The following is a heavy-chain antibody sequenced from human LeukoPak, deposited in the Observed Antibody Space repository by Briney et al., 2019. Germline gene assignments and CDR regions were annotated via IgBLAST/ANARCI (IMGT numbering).Heavy chain of an antibody. V-gene: IGHV1-69*05. J-gene: IGHJ4*02. Sequence: SVKVSCKASGGTFSSYAISWVRQAPGQGLEWMGGIIPIFGTANYAQKFQGRVTITTDESTSTAYMELSSLRSEDTAVYYCARGDYSNGCYFDYWGQGTLVAVSS. CDR3: ARGDYSNGCYFDY. CDR1: GGTFSSYA. CDR2: IIPIFGTA. D-gene: IGHD4-11*01.